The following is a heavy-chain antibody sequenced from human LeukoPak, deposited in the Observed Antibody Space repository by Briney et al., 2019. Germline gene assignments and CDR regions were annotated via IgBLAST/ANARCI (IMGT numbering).Heavy chain of an antibody. CDR3: AKGPKQWLVNYFDY. J-gene: IGHJ4*02. D-gene: IGHD6-19*01. CDR1: GFTFSSYG. Sequence: PGGSLRLSCAASGFTFSSYGMSWVRQAPGKGLEWVSAISGSGGSTYYADSVKGRFTISRDNSKNTLYLQMNSLRAEDTAVYYCAKGPKQWLVNYFDYWGQGTLVTVSS. CDR2: ISGSGGST. V-gene: IGHV3-23*01.